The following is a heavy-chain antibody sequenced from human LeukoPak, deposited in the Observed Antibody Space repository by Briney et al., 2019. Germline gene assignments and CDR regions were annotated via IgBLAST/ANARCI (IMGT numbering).Heavy chain of an antibody. CDR3: ASSGEDYYYYMDV. J-gene: IGHJ6*03. CDR2: ISGSGGST. V-gene: IGHV3-23*01. Sequence: PGGSLRLSCAASGFTVSSNYMSWVRQAPGKGLEWVSAISGSGGSTYYADSVKGRFTISRDNSKNTLDLQMNSLRAEDTAVYYCASSGEDYYYYMDVWGKGTTVTVSS. CDR1: GFTVSSNY.